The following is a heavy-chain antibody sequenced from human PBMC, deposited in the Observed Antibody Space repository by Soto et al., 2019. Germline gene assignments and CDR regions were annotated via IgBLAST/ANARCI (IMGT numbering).Heavy chain of an antibody. CDR1: GYSFTSYC. D-gene: IGHD2-15*01. CDR2: VYPGGSET. V-gene: IGHV5-51*01. CDR3: ARCLELLESPYSYYVDV. J-gene: IGHJ6*03. Sequence: PGESLKISCKGSGYSFTSYCIAWVRQMPGKGLELMGIVYPGGSETRYSPSFQGQATMSADKSINTAYLQWSSLKASDTAMYYCARCLELLESPYSYYVDVWGKGTTVTVSS.